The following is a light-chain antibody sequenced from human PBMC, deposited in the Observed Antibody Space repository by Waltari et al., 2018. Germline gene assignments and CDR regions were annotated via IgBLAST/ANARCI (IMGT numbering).Light chain of an antibody. CDR3: CSYAGSYV. CDR2: DVS. V-gene: IGLV2-11*01. CDR1: SSDVCRYNY. J-gene: IGLJ1*01. Sequence: QSALTQPRSVSGSPGQSVTISCTGTSSDVCRYNYVSWYQQPPGKAPKLMIYDVSKRPSGVPDPFSGSKSGNTASLTISGLQAEDEADYYCCSYAGSYVFGTGTKVTVL.